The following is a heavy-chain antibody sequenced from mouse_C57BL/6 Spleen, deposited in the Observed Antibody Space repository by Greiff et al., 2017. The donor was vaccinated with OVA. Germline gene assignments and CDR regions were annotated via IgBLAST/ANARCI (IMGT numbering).Heavy chain of an antibody. CDR3: ARSLTGTFDY. J-gene: IGHJ2*01. CDR1: GYTFTDYY. Sequence: VQLQQSGPELVKPGASVKISCKASGYTFTDYYMNWVKQSHGKSLEWIGDINPNNGGTSYNQKFKGKATLTVDKSSSTAYMELRSLTSEDSAVYYRARSLTGTFDYWGQGTTLTVSS. V-gene: IGHV1-26*01. CDR2: INPNNGGT. D-gene: IGHD4-1*01.